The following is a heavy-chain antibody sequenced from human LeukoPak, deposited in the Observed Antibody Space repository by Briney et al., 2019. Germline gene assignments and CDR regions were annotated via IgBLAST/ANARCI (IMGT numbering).Heavy chain of an antibody. Sequence: PGGSLRLSCAASGFTFDDYAMHWVRQAPGKGLEWVSLISWDGGSTYYADSVKGRFTISRDNSKNSLYLQMNSPRTEDTALYYCAKGNAYSDYYMDVWGKGTTVTVSS. CDR2: ISWDGGST. V-gene: IGHV3-43D*03. J-gene: IGHJ6*03. CDR1: GFTFDDYA. D-gene: IGHD1-1*01. CDR3: AKGNAYSDYYMDV.